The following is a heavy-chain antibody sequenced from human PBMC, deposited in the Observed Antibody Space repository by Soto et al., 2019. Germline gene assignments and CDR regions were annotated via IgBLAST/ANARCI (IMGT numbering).Heavy chain of an antibody. CDR3: ARHPLHDLTGQPYYFDY. J-gene: IGHJ4*02. D-gene: IGHD3-9*01. V-gene: IGHV4-39*01. CDR1: GGSISSSSYY. Sequence: SETLSLTCTVSGGSISSSSYYWGWIRQPPGKGLEWIGSIYYSGSTYYNPSLKSRVTISVDTSKNQFSLKLSSVTAADTAVYYCARHPLHDLTGQPYYFDYWGQGTLVTVSS. CDR2: IYYSGST.